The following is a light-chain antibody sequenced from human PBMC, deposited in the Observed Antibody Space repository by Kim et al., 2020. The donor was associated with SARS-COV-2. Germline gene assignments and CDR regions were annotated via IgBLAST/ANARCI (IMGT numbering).Light chain of an antibody. CDR2: YDD. CDR1: SSNIGNNA. J-gene: IGLJ3*02. Sequence: RRRVPIACSGSSSNIGNNAVNWYQQLPGKAPKLLIYYDDLLPSGVTDRFSGSKSGTSASLAISGLQSEDEADYYCASWDDSLNGPVFGGGTQLTVL. V-gene: IGLV1-36*01. CDR3: ASWDDSLNGPV.